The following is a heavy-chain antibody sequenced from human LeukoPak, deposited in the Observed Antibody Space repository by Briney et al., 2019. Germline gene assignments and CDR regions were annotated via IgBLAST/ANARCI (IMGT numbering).Heavy chain of an antibody. Sequence: GGSLRLSCAASGFTFSNAWMSWVRQAPGKGLEWVGRIKSKSDGGTTDYAAPVKGRFTISRDDSKNTLYLQMNSLRAEDTAVYYCTRDASLSQPGGFDYWGQGTLVTVSS. CDR1: GFTFSNAW. CDR2: IKSKSDGGTT. J-gene: IGHJ4*02. V-gene: IGHV3-15*01. CDR3: TRDASLSQPGGFDY. D-gene: IGHD6-13*01.